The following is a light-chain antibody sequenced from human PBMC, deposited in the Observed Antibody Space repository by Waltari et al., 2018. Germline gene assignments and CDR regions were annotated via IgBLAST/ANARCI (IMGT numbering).Light chain of an antibody. J-gene: IGKJ4*01. CDR1: ESVKNN. V-gene: IGKV1-5*03. CDR2: KAS. CDR3: HQYNALPLT. Sequence: DVQLTHSPSTLSASVGDRVTITCRASESVKNNLAWYQHQPGKAPKFLVHKASRLESGVPSRFSGSGCGTEFTLTISSLEPDDFATYYCHQYNALPLTFGGGTKVEIK.